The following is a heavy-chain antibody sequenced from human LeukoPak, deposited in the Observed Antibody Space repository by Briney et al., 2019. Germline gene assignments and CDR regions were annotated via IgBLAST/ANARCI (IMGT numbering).Heavy chain of an antibody. CDR3: AGLQEDAFDI. CDR1: GGSINSYY. CDR2: IYYSGST. J-gene: IGHJ3*02. V-gene: IGHV4-59*01. Sequence: SETLSLTCTVSGGSINSYYWSWIRQPPGKGLEWIGYIYYSGSTNYNPSLKSRVTISVDTSKNQFSLKLSSVTAADTAVYYCAGLQEDAFDIWGQGTMVTVSS.